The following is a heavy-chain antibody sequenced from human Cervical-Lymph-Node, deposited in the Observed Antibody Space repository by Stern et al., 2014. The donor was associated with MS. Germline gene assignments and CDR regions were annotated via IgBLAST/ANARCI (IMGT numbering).Heavy chain of an antibody. J-gene: IGHJ4*02. CDR2: ISPTGDTI. Sequence: VHLVESGGGLVKPGGSLRLSCAASGFTFSNSYMTWIRQAPGQGLEWISYISPTGDTIYYADSVKGRFTISRDNAQHSLYLQMNSLRAEDTAVYYCARERGASSWPDYWGQGTLVTVSS. V-gene: IGHV3-11*01. D-gene: IGHD6-13*01. CDR3: ARERGASSWPDY. CDR1: GFTFSNSY.